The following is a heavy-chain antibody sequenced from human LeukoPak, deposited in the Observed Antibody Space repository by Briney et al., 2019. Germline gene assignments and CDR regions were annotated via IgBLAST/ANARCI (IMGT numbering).Heavy chain of an antibody. D-gene: IGHD3-10*01. CDR3: AKDRSALWFGEFDY. Sequence: GGSLRLSCAASGFKFDDYAMHWVRQAPGKGLEWVSGISWNSGSIGYADSVKGRFTISRDNAKNSLYLQMNSLRAEDTALYYCAKDRSALWFGEFDYWGQGTLVTVSS. V-gene: IGHV3-9*01. CDR2: ISWNSGSI. J-gene: IGHJ4*02. CDR1: GFKFDDYA.